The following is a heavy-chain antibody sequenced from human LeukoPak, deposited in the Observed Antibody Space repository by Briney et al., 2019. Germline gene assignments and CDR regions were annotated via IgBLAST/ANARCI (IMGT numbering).Heavy chain of an antibody. V-gene: IGHV1-18*01. CDR3: ARDGTSTDDY. D-gene: IGHD2-2*01. CDR2: ISGNNDNP. Sequence: ASVRVSCKTSGYTFSNFGINWVRQAPGQGLEWMGWISGNNDNPNYGQKFQGRFTVTTDSSTSTAYMELRNLRFDDTAVYYCARDGTSTDDYWGQGTLVTVSS. CDR1: GYTFSNFG. J-gene: IGHJ4*02.